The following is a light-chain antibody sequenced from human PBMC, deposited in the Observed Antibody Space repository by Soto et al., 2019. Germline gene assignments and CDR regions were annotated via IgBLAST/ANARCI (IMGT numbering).Light chain of an antibody. CDR3: QQYNNWPYT. V-gene: IGKV3-15*01. CDR2: AAS. CDR1: QSVSTN. J-gene: IGKJ2*01. Sequence: EIVMTQSPATLSVSPGERVTLSCRASQSVSTNLAWYQQKPGQAPRLLIYAASTRATGIPARFSGSGSGTEFTLTISSLQSEDFSVYYCQQYNNWPYTFGQGTKLEIK.